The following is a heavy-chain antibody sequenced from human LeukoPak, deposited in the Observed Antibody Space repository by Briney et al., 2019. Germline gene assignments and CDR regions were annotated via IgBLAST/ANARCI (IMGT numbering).Heavy chain of an antibody. CDR2: ISGSGGST. V-gene: IGHV3-23*01. Sequence: PGGSLRLSCTASGLTFSTSGFNWVRQAPGKGLEWVSAISGSGGSTYYADSVKGRFTISRDNSKNTLYLQMNSLRAEDTAVYYCAKDMGITMIVVVSTVDAFDIWGQGTMVTVSS. CDR1: GLTFSTSG. D-gene: IGHD3-22*01. J-gene: IGHJ3*02. CDR3: AKDMGITMIVVVSTVDAFDI.